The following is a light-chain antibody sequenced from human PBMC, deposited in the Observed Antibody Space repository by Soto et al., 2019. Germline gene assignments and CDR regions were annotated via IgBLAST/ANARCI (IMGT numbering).Light chain of an antibody. CDR3: QQYGSSSTWT. CDR2: AAS. Sequence: EIVLTQSPGTLSLSPGERATLSCRASQSVSSAYLAWYQHKPGQPPTLLIYAASSRVTGIPDRFSGSGSGTDFTLTTSRLEPADFAVYYCQQYGSSSTWTFGQGTKVEIK. V-gene: IGKV3-20*01. J-gene: IGKJ1*01. CDR1: QSVSSAY.